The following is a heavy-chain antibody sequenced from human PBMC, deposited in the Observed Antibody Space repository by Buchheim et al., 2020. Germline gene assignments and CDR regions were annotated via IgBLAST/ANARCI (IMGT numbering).Heavy chain of an antibody. J-gene: IGHJ4*02. D-gene: IGHD3-10*01. CDR1: GYTFTSYD. CDR3: ARGKVRGVPGNDY. CDR2: MNPDSGNT. Sequence: QVQLVQSGAEVKKPGASVKVSCKASGYTFTSYDIDWVRQATGQGLEYMGWMNPDSGNTGIAQKFQGRVNMNRDTSIRTAYMELSSLTTDDTAVYYCARGKVRGVPGNDYWGQGTL. V-gene: IGHV1-8*01.